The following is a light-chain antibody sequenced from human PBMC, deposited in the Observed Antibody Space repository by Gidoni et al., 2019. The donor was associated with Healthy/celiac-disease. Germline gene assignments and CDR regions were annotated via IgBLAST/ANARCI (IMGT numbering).Light chain of an antibody. CDR2: EVS. V-gene: IGLV2-14*01. CDR1: SSDVGGYNY. Sequence: SALTQPASVSGSPGQPIPISCTGTSSDVGGYNYVSWYQQHPGKAPKLMIYEVSNRPSWVSTRFSGSKSGNTASLTISGLQAEDEADYYCSSYTRSSSYVFGTGTKVTVL. J-gene: IGLJ1*01. CDR3: SSYTRSSSYV.